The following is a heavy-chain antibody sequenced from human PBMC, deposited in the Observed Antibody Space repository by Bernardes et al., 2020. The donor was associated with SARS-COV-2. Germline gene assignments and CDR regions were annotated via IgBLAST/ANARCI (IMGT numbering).Heavy chain of an antibody. D-gene: IGHD3-10*01. Sequence: GGSLSLSCAASGFTFRNYAMSWVRQAPGKGLEWVSGISGRGGGTYYGDSVKGRFTISRDNSKNTLFLEMNSLRAGDTAVYYCAKDVLVWFGELSSFEKWGQGTLVTVSS. CDR2: ISGRGGGT. CDR1: GFTFRNYA. CDR3: AKDVLVWFGELSSFEK. J-gene: IGHJ4*02. V-gene: IGHV3-23*01.